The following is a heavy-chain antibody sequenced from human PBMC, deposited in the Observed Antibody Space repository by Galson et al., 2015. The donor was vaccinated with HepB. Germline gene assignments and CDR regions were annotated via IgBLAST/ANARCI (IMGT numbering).Heavy chain of an antibody. V-gene: IGHV3-23*01. CDR3: VKEGSWFGGDWFDP. Sequence: SLRLSCAGSGFIFRHHAMAWIRQAPGKGLEWVSGLNGRGSTRSYSDAVKGRFSISRDNSKDTVFLQMDNLGAEDTAVYYCVKEGSWFGGDWFDPWGQGALVTVS. CDR2: LNGRGSTR. J-gene: IGHJ5*02. D-gene: IGHD3-16*01. CDR1: GFIFRHHA.